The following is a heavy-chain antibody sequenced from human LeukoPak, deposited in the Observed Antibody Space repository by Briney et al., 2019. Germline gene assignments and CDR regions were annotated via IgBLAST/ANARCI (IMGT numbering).Heavy chain of an antibody. CDR1: GGSVSSGGYY. J-gene: IGHJ5*02. CDR3: ARAGVNRKYNWFDP. Sequence: PSETLSLTCTVSGGSVSSGGYYWSWIRQHPGKGLEWIGYIYYSGSTNYNPSLKSRVTISVDTSKNQFSLKLSSVTAADTAVYYCARAGVNRKYNWFDPWGQGTLVTVSS. CDR2: IYYSGST. D-gene: IGHD2/OR15-2a*01. V-gene: IGHV4-61*08.